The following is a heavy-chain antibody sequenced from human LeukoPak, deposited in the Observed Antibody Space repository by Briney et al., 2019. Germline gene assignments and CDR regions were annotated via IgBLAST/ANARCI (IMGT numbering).Heavy chain of an antibody. CDR3: ARSRYYYDSSGYYAYDY. V-gene: IGHV1-2*02. J-gene: IGHJ4*02. Sequence: ASVKVSCKASGYTFTGYYMHRVRQAPGQGLEWMGWINPNSGGTNYAQKFQGRVTMTRDTSISTAYMELSRLRSDDTAVYYCARSRYYYDSSGYYAYDYWGQGTLVTVSS. CDR2: INPNSGGT. D-gene: IGHD3-22*01. CDR1: GYTFTGYY.